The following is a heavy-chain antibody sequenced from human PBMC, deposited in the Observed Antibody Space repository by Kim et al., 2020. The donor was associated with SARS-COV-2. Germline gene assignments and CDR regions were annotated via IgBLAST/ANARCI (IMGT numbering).Heavy chain of an antibody. V-gene: IGHV4-39*07. CDR1: GDSISSSDYY. J-gene: IGHJ4*02. CDR3: ARETGGSSRTEY. Sequence: SETLSLTCTVSGDSISSSDYYWTWIRQPPGEGLEWIASIHQSGITHYKPSLKSRATISIDASKKQFSLKLRSVTAADTAVYFCARETGGSSRTEYWGQGTLVTVSS. CDR2: IHQSGIT. D-gene: IGHD1-26*01.